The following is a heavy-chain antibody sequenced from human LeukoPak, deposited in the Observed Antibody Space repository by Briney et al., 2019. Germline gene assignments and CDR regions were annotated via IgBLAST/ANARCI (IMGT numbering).Heavy chain of an antibody. CDR1: GFTFSSYA. J-gene: IGHJ4*02. D-gene: IGHD6-25*01. V-gene: IGHV3-23*01. CDR2: ISDSGGNT. CDR3: AKDILRQRGLFDY. Sequence: PGGSLTHSCAASGFTFSSYAMNWVRQAPGKGLEWVSVISDSGGNTYYADSVKGRFTVSRDNSKNTLYLQMNSLRAEDTAVYYCAKDILRQRGLFDYWGQGTLVTVSS.